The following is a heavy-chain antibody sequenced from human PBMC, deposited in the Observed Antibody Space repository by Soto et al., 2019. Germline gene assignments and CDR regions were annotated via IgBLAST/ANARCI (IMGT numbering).Heavy chain of an antibody. Sequence: SVKVSCKASGGTFSSYAISLVRQAPGQGLEWMGGIIPIFGTANYAQKFQGRVTITADESTSTAYMELSSLRSEDTAVYYCARGGLVRSSGWYREYYYYVMDVWGQGPTVTVSS. V-gene: IGHV1-69*13. D-gene: IGHD6-19*01. CDR3: ARGGLVRSSGWYREYYYYVMDV. CDR2: IIPIFGTA. J-gene: IGHJ6*02. CDR1: GGTFSSYA.